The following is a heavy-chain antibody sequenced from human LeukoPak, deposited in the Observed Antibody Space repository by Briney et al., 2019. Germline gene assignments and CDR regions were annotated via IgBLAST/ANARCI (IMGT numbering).Heavy chain of an antibody. CDR3: ARHFNWVNDY. J-gene: IGHJ4*02. D-gene: IGHD1-1*01. CDR2: INPKSGGT. CDR1: GYTFTSHH. Sequence: GASVKVSCKASGYTFTSHHIHWVRQAPGQGHEWMGWINPKSGGTKYAQKFQGRVTMTRDTSISTAYMDLSRLTSDDTAVYFCARHFNWVNDYWGQGTLVTVSS. V-gene: IGHV1-2*02.